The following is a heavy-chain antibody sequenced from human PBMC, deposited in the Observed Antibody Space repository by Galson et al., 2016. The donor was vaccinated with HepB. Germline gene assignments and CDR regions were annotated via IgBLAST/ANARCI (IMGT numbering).Heavy chain of an antibody. J-gene: IGHJ4*02. CDR2: IYSRGNT. Sequence: SLRLSCAASGFSVSSNYLSWVRQVPGKGLEWVSVIYSRGNTYYADSVKGRFTLSRDSSKNTLYLQMDSLRAEDTAMYYCVRPPPGSGYFLLYYFEYWGQGTPVTVSS. CDR1: GFSVSSNY. D-gene: IGHD3-3*01. CDR3: VRPPPGSGYFLLYYFEY. V-gene: IGHV3-53*01.